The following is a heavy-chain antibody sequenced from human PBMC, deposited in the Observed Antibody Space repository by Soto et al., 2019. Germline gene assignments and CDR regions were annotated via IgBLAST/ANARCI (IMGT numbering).Heavy chain of an antibody. CDR3: ARDGSSRPTEY. J-gene: IGHJ4*02. Sequence: EVQLVESGGGLVQPGGSLRLSCAASGFTVSSNYMSWVRQAPRKGLEWVSVIYSGGSGTTYYADSVKGRFTISRDISKNTVYLQMNSLGAEDTAVYYCARDGSSRPTEYWGQGTLVTVSS. D-gene: IGHD3-10*01. V-gene: IGHV3-66*01. CDR1: GFTVSSNY. CDR2: IYSGGSGTT.